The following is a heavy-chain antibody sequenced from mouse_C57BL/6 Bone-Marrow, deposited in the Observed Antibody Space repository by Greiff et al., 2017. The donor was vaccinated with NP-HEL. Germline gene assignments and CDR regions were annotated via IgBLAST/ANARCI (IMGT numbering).Heavy chain of an antibody. Sequence: QVQLKQSGPELVKPGASVKISCKASGYAFSSSWMNWVKQRPGKGLEWIGRIYPGDGDTNYNGKFKGKATLTADKSSSTAYMQLSSLTSEDSAVYFCARCLYWYFDVWGTGTTVTVSS. CDR3: ARCLYWYFDV. CDR2: IYPGDGDT. CDR1: GYAFSSSW. J-gene: IGHJ1*03. V-gene: IGHV1-82*01.